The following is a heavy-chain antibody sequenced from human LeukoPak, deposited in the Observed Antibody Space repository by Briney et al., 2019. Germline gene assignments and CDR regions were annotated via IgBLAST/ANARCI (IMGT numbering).Heavy chain of an antibody. J-gene: IGHJ4*02. Sequence: SETLSLTCTVSGGSVSSGTYYWSWIRQPPGKGLEWIGYIYYSGSTNYNPSLKSRVTISVDTSKNQFSLKLSSVTAADTAVYYCARDRVRGNSNPYFDYWGQGTLVTVSS. D-gene: IGHD4-11*01. CDR1: GGSVSSGTYY. CDR2: IYYSGST. CDR3: ARDRVRGNSNPYFDY. V-gene: IGHV4-61*01.